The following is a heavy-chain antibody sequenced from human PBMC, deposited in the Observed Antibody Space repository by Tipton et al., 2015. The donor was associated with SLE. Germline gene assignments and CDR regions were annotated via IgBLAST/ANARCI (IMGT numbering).Heavy chain of an antibody. J-gene: IGHJ3*02. Sequence: GSLRLSCTASGFTFSNYAMSWVRQAPGKGLEWVSAVSHTDGATWYADSVKGRFTISRDNAKNTLYLQMNSLRAEDTAVYYCARRGNDAFDIWGQGAMVTVSS. D-gene: IGHD3-16*01. V-gene: IGHV3-23*01. CDR3: ARRGNDAFDI. CDR1: GFTFSNYA. CDR2: VSHTDGAT.